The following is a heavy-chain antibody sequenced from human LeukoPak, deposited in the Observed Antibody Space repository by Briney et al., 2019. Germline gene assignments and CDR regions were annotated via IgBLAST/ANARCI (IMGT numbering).Heavy chain of an antibody. D-gene: IGHD6-13*01. CDR2: INHSGST. J-gene: IGHJ4*02. CDR1: GESFSHHY. V-gene: IGHV4-34*01. CDR3: ARRGWYSREFDY. Sequence: SETLSLTCAVYGESFSHHYWTWIRQPPGRGLEWIGEINHSGSTNYNPSLRSRVTISVDTSKNQFSLKLTSVTAADTAVYYCARRGWYSREFDYWGQGTLVTVSS.